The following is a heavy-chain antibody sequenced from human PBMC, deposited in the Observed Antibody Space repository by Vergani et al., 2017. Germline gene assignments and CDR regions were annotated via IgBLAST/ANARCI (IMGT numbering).Heavy chain of an antibody. CDR1: GYTFTGYY. CDR2: INPNSGGT. V-gene: IGHV1-2*02. CDR3: ARVPAAMLNYYYYGMDV. J-gene: IGHJ6*02. Sequence: QVQLVQSGAEVKKPGASVKVSCKASGYTFTGYYMHWVRQAPGQGLEWMGWINPNSGGTNYAQKFQGRVTMTRDTSISTAYMELSRLRSDDTAVYYCARVPAAMLNYYYYGMDVWGQVTTVTVSS. D-gene: IGHD2-2*01.